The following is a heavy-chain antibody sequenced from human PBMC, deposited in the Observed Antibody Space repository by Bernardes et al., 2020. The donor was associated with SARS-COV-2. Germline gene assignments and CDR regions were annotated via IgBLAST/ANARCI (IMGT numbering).Heavy chain of an antibody. CDR1: GFTFSSYA. V-gene: IGHV3-30*04. D-gene: IGHD3-10*01. CDR2: ISHDGSNK. Sequence: GGSLRLSCAASGFTFSSYAMHWVRQAPGKGLEWVAVISHDGSNKYYADSVKGRFTISRDNSKNTLYLQMNSLRAEDTAVYYCAGLWFGESIPTDYWGQGTLVTVSS. J-gene: IGHJ4*02. CDR3: AGLWFGESIPTDY.